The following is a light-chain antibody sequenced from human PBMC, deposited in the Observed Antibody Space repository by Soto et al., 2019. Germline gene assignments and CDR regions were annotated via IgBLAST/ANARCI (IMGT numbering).Light chain of an antibody. J-gene: IGLJ2*01. CDR2: DVS. V-gene: IGLV2-14*03. Sequence: QSALTQPASVSGSHGQSITISCTGTSSDVGYYNSVSWYQRHPGKVPKLIIYDVSSRPSGVSNRFSGFKSGNTASLTISGLQAEDEADYYCSSYPSSETHVLFGGGTKLTVL. CDR1: SSDVGYYNS. CDR3: SSYPSSETHVL.